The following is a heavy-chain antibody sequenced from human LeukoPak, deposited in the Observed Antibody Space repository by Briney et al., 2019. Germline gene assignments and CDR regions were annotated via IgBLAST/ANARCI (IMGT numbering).Heavy chain of an antibody. CDR1: GFTFSSYA. CDR3: ARGGSGSYFDY. J-gene: IGHJ4*02. Sequence: GGSLRLSCAASGFTFSSYAVHWVRQAPGKGLEWVAVISYDGSNKYYADSVKGRFTISRDNSKNTLYLQMNSLRAEDTAVYYCARGGSGSYFDYWGQGTLVTVSS. CDR2: ISYDGSNK. V-gene: IGHV3-30*04. D-gene: IGHD1-26*01.